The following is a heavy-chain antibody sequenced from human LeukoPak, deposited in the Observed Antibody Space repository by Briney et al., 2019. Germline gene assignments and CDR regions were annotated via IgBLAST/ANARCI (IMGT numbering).Heavy chain of an antibody. CDR1: GGTFSSYA. J-gene: IGHJ4*02. CDR2: IIPIFGTA. V-gene: IGHV1-69*01. D-gene: IGHD3-22*01. Sequence: SVKVSCKASGGTFSSYAISWVRQAPGQGLEWMGGIIPIFGTANYAQKFQGRVTITADESTSTAYTELSSLRSEDTAVYYCAREKDSSGYYRDLLSYWGQGTLVTVSS. CDR3: AREKDSSGYYRDLLSY.